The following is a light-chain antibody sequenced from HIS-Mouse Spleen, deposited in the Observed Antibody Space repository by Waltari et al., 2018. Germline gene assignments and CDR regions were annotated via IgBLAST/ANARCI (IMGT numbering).Light chain of an antibody. V-gene: IGLV2-8*01. CDR1: SSDVGGYNY. J-gene: IGLJ2*01. CDR3: SSYAGSNNWV. CDR2: EVS. Sequence: QSALTQPPSASGSPGQSVTISCTGTSSDVGGYNYVSWYQQHPGNAPKLMIYEVSKRPSGVPGRFSGSKSGNTASLTVSGLQAEDEADYYCSSYAGSNNWVFGGGTKLTVL.